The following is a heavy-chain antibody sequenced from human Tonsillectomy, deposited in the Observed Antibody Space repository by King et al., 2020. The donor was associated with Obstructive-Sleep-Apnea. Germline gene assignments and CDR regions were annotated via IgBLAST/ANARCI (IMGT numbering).Heavy chain of an antibody. D-gene: IGHD6-19*01. CDR1: GFTFSTYA. J-gene: IGHJ5*02. Sequence: QLVQSGGGVVQPGRSLRLSCAASGFTFSTYAMHWVRQAPGQGLDWVAVISFDGSNKYYADSVKGRFTISRDNSKNTLFLQMHSLRAEDTAVFYCSGDAQYSTGWLGWFDPWGQGTLVTVSS. CDR2: ISFDGSNK. V-gene: IGHV3-30-3*01. CDR3: SGDAQYSTGWLGWFDP.